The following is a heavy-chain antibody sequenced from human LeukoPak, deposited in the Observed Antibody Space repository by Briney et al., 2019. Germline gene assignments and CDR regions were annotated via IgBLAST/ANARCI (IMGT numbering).Heavy chain of an antibody. V-gene: IGHV4-34*01. Sequence: AATLSLTCAVYGGSLSGYYWSWIRQPPGKGLEWIGESSNSGSTNSNPSLNSRVTISVDTSNNQYSLKLSSVTAADTAVYYCTVRGLRYCDWALRDVWGQGTTVTVSS. J-gene: IGHJ6*02. D-gene: IGHD3-9*01. CDR1: GGSLSGYY. CDR3: TVRGLRYCDWALRDV. CDR2: SSNSGST.